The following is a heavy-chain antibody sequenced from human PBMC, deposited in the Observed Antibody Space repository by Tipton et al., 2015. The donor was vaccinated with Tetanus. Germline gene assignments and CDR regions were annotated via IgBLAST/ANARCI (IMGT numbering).Heavy chain of an antibody. CDR1: GGSINNYY. V-gene: IGHV4-59*12. CDR3: ARSGYYSRAYYHYRMDV. D-gene: IGHD3-9*01. Sequence: TLSLTCTVSGGSINNYYWSWIRQPPGKGLEWIGYVYYSGSTNYNPSLKSRVTISVDTSKNQFSLNLSPVTAADTAVYYCARSGYYSRAYYHYRMDVWGQGTTVSVSS. J-gene: IGHJ6*02. CDR2: VYYSGST.